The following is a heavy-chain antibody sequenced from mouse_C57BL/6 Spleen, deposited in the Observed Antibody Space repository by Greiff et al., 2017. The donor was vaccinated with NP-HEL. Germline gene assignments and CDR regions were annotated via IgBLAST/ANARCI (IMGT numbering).Heavy chain of an antibody. D-gene: IGHD2-5*01. CDR3: ARGRYYSNYLYFDY. CDR2: INPNYGTT. CDR1: GYSFTDYN. V-gene: IGHV1-39*01. Sequence: EVKLVESGPELVKPGASVKISCKASGYSFTDYNMNWVKQSNGKSLEWIGVINPNYGTTSYNQKFKGKATLTVDQSSSTAYMQLNSLTSEDSAVYYCARGRYYSNYLYFDYWGQGTTLTVSS. J-gene: IGHJ2*01.